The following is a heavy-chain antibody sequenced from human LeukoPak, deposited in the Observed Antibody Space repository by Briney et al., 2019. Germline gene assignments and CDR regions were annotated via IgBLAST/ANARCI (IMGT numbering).Heavy chain of an antibody. D-gene: IGHD2-2*01. CDR2: INPCGGST. V-gene: IGHV1-46*01. J-gene: IGHJ6*02. CDR1: GYTFTSYY. CDR3: ATSGYCSSTSCYRYYYYGMDV. Sequence: ASVKVSCKASGYTFTSYYMHWVRQAPGQGLEWMGIINPCGGSTSYAQKFQGRVTMTRDTSTSTVYMELSSLRSEDTAVYYCATSGYCSSTSCYRYYYYGMDVWGQGTTVTVSS.